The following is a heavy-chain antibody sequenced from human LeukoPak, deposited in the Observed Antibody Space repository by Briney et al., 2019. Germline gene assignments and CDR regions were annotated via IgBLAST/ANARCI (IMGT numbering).Heavy chain of an antibody. CDR3: ARSGLYYPGSGSFDY. D-gene: IGHD3-10*01. Sequence: SETLSLTCTVSGDSVTSGGYYWNWIRQHPVKGLEWSGYIYYTGSTNYNPSLKSRINISADTSKNQFSLKLKSVTAADTAIYYCARSGLYYPGSGSFDYWGQRALVTVSS. CDR2: IYYTGST. V-gene: IGHV4-31*03. J-gene: IGHJ4*02. CDR1: GDSVTSGGYY.